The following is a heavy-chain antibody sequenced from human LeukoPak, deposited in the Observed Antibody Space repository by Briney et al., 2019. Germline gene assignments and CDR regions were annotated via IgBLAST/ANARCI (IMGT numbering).Heavy chain of an antibody. J-gene: IGHJ5*02. CDR1: GGSISSYY. Sequence: SETLSLTCTVSGGSISSYYWSWIRQPPGKGLEWIGYIYYSGSTNYNPSLKCRVTISVDTSKNQFSLKLSSVTAADTAVYYCARVPPWGFWFDPWGQGTLVTVSS. V-gene: IGHV4-59*01. CDR3: ARVPPWGFWFDP. D-gene: IGHD7-27*01. CDR2: IYYSGST.